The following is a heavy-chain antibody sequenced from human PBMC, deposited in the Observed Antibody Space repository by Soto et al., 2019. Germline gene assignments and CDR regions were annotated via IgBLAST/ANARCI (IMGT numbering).Heavy chain of an antibody. D-gene: IGHD4-17*01. CDR3: TTLTSAKYFGMDV. V-gene: IGHV3-48*01. CDR1: GFTFRDSY. Sequence: EVQLVESGGGLVQPGGSLRLSCAASGFTFRDSYMNWVRQAPGKELEWITYISGGSATIYYADSVKGRFTISRVNAKNSLYLQMTSLRAEDTALYYWTTLTSAKYFGMDVWDQGSTVTVSS. J-gene: IGHJ6*02. CDR2: ISGGSATI.